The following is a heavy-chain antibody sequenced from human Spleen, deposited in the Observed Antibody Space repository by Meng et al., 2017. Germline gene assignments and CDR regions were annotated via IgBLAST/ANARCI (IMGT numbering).Heavy chain of an antibody. CDR1: GFTFSSYE. J-gene: IGHJ4*01. CDR3: ATTHLSGGTSWYFDY. Sequence: GESLKISCAASGFTFSSYEMNWVRQAPGKGLEWVSYISGGTPSYIHYADSVKGRFTISRDDAKNSLYLQMNSLRAEDTAVYYCATTHLSGGTSWYFDYWGHGTLVTVSS. CDR2: ISGGTPSYI. D-gene: IGHD6-13*01. V-gene: IGHV3-21*01.